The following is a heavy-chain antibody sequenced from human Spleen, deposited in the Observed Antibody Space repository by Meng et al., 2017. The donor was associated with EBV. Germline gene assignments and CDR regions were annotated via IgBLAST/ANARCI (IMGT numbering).Heavy chain of an antibody. J-gene: IGHJ1*01. CDR1: GVSISSGAYY. Sequence: QVQLQESGPGLVKPSQTLSLTCAVSGVSISSGAYYWSWIRQPPGKGLEWIGYIYYSGSTYYNPSLKSRVTISIDTSKIQLSLKLSSVTVADTALYYCAGGSGKGRTFQHWGQGTLVTVSS. D-gene: IGHD3-3*01. CDR2: IYYSGST. CDR3: AGGSGKGRTFQH. V-gene: IGHV4-30-4*01.